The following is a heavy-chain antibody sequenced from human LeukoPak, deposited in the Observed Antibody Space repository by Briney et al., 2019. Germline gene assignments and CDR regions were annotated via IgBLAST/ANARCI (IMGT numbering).Heavy chain of an antibody. CDR3: ARSLRVRGVPDYMDV. D-gene: IGHD3-10*01. J-gene: IGHJ6*03. V-gene: IGHV3-7*03. Sequence: GGSLRLSCAASGFTFSTYWMTWVRQAPGKGLEGVANIKEDGSEKNYVDSVKGRFTISRDNAKNSLYLQMNSLGAEDTAVYYCARSLRVRGVPDYMDVWGKGTTVTISS. CDR1: GFTFSTYW. CDR2: IKEDGSEK.